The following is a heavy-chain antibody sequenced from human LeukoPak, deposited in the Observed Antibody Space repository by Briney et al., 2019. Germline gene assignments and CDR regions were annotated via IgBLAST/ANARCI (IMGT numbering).Heavy chain of an antibody. V-gene: IGHV3-64*02. CDR1: GFSFRDSA. Sequence: GGSLRLSCAASGFSFRDSAMYWVRQAPGKGLEYVSVISTDGSRIYYADSVKGRFTISRDNSKNTLYLQMGSLRVEDMAVYYCTRGVAISTSGWYDAFDYWGQGVLVTVSS. CDR2: ISTDGSRI. D-gene: IGHD6-19*01. CDR3: TRGVAISTSGWYDAFDY. J-gene: IGHJ4*02.